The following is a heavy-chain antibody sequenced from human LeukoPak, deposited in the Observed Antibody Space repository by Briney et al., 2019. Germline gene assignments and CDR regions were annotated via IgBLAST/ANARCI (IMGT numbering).Heavy chain of an antibody. Sequence: SQTLSLTCTVSGGSISSGDYYWSWIRQPPGKGLEWIGYIYYGGSTYYNPSLKSRVTISVDTSKNQFSLKLSSVTAADTAVYYCARISYGSGSPTNVWGQGTLVVVSS. CDR2: IYYGGST. CDR1: GGSISSGDYY. CDR3: ARISYGSGSPTNV. D-gene: IGHD3-10*01. V-gene: IGHV4-30-4*08. J-gene: IGHJ4*02.